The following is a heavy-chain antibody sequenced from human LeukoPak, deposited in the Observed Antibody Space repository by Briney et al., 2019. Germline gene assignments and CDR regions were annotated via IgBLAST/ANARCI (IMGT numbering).Heavy chain of an antibody. J-gene: IGHJ4*02. D-gene: IGHD5-12*01. CDR3: ASNSGYDSAY. CDR2: IWYDGANK. CDR1: GFTFSNYC. Sequence: GGSLRLSCAASGFTFSNYCMHWVRQAPGKGLEWVAHIWYDGANKYYADSVKGRFTISRDNSKNTLYLQMDSLRAEDTAVYYCASNSGYDSAYWGQGTLVTVSS. V-gene: IGHV3-33*08.